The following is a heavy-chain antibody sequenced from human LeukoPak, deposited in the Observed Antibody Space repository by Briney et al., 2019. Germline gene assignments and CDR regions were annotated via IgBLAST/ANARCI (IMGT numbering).Heavy chain of an antibody. CDR2: IYYSGST. Sequence: SETLSLTCTVSGGSISSSSYYWGWIRQPPGKGLEWIGSIYYSGSTYYNPSLKSRVTISVDTSKNQFSLKLSSVTAADTAVYYCARVGSSSWHYYYGMDVWGQGTTVTVSS. D-gene: IGHD6-13*01. V-gene: IGHV4-39*07. CDR1: GGSISSSSYY. CDR3: ARVGSSSWHYYYGMDV. J-gene: IGHJ6*02.